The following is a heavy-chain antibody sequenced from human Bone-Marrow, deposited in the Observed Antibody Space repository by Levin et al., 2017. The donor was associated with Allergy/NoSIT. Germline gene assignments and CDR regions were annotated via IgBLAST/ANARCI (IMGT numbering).Heavy chain of an antibody. CDR1: GFTFSTYA. CDR2: IGGSDGNK. CDR3: AKDCGGRGWYWRAFDI. J-gene: IGHJ3*02. D-gene: IGHD6-19*01. V-gene: IGHV3-23*01. Sequence: GGSLRLSCAASGFTFSTYAMGWVRQAPGKGLEWVSVIGGSDGNKYYADSVKGRFTISRDNSKSTVYLQMNSLRGEDTAVYYCAKDCGGRGWYWRAFDIWGQGTMVIVS.